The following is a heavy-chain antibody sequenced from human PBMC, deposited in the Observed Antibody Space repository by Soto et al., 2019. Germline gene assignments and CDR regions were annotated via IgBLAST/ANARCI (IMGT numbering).Heavy chain of an antibody. V-gene: IGHV3-7*04. CDR2: IKQDGSEK. J-gene: IGHJ4*02. CDR1: GFTFGSYW. Sequence: LRLSCAVSGFTFGSYWMSWVRQAPGKGLEWVANIKQDGSEKYYVDAVKGRFTVFRDSARNSLFLQMDSLRVEDTALYYCARVKFTRGATQDYWSKGTLVTVSS. D-gene: IGHD3-10*01. CDR3: ARVKFTRGATQDY.